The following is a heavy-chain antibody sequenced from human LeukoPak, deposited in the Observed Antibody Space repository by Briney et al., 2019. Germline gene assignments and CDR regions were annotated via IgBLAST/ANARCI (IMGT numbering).Heavy chain of an antibody. V-gene: IGHV3-11*01. CDR3: ARGDQGSTDYYYGMDV. CDR1: GFTFSDYY. D-gene: IGHD6-13*01. J-gene: IGHJ6*02. Sequence: KPGGSLRLSCAASGFTFSDYYMSWIRQAPGKGLEWVSYISSSGSTIYYADSVEGRFTISRDNAKNSLYLQMNSLRAGDTAVYYCARGDQGSTDYYYGMDVWGQGTTVTVSS. CDR2: ISSSGSTI.